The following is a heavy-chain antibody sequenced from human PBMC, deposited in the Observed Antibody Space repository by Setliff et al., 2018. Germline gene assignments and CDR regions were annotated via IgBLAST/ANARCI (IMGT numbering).Heavy chain of an antibody. CDR1: GYTFATYG. CDR3: ARDLLTTVMTRSWYYFDY. D-gene: IGHD4-17*01. V-gene: IGHV1-18*01. CDR2: ISPYNSNT. Sequence: GASVKVSCKASGYTFATYGISWVRQAPGQGLEWMGWISPYNSNTNYAQNFQGRVTMTTDTSTSTAYMELRSLRSDDTAMYYCARDLLTTVMTRSWYYFDYWGQGTLVTVSS. J-gene: IGHJ4*02.